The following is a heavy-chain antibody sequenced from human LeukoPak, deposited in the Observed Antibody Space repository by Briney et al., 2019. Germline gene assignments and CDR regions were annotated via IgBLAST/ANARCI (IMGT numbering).Heavy chain of an antibody. CDR2: IIHSGNT. D-gene: IGHD2-2*01. CDR1: GDSISRGTW. Sequence: SETLSLTCAVSGDSISRGTWWTWVRQSPGKGLQWIGDIIHSGNTNYDPSLRSRLTISLDKSRNQFSLKLNSVTAADTAVYYCTGYDIPYTFEFWGQGTLVTVSS. J-gene: IGHJ4*02. V-gene: IGHV4-4*02. CDR3: TGYDIPYTFEF.